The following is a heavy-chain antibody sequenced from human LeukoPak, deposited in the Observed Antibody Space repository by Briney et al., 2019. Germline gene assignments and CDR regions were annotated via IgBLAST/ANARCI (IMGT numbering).Heavy chain of an antibody. D-gene: IGHD3-10*01. V-gene: IGHV3-21*01. CDR3: ARAYYGLDY. CDR1: GFTFSSYS. CDR2: ISSSSSYI. Sequence: PGGSLRLSCAASGFTFSSYSMNWVRQAPGKGLEWVSSISSSSSYICYADSVKGRFTISRDNAKNSLYLQMNSLRAEDTAVYYCARAYYGLDYWGQGTLVTVSS. J-gene: IGHJ4*02.